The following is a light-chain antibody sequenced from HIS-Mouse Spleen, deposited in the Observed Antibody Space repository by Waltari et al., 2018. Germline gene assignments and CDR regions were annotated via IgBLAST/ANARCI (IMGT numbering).Light chain of an antibody. CDR1: QSVSSN. CDR2: GAS. V-gene: IGKV3-15*01. Sequence: EIVMTQSPATLSVSPGARATLSCRASQSVSSNLAWYQQKPGQAPRLLIYGASTRATGIPARFSGSGSGTEFTLTISSMQSEDFAVYYCQQYNNWPPGVYTFGQGTKLEIK. J-gene: IGKJ2*01. CDR3: QQYNNWPPGVYT.